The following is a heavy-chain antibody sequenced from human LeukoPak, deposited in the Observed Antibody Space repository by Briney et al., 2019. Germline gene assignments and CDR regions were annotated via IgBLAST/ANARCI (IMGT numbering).Heavy chain of an antibody. J-gene: IGHJ3*02. D-gene: IGHD6-19*01. Sequence: ASVKVSCKASGYTFTSYDINWVRQATGQGLEWMGWMNPNSGGTSYAQKFQGRVTMTRDTSISTAYMELSRLRSDDTAVYYCARGGSGWFDAFDIWGQGTMVTVSS. V-gene: IGHV1-2*02. CDR1: GYTFTSYD. CDR3: ARGGSGWFDAFDI. CDR2: MNPNSGGT.